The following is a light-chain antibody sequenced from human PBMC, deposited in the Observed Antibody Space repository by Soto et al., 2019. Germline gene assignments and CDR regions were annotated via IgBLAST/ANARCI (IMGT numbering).Light chain of an antibody. CDR1: NNDVGFYNY. J-gene: IGLJ2*01. CDR3: NSYAGGLVL. Sequence: QSALTQPRSVSGSPGQSVTISCTGTNNDVGFYNYVSWYQQQLGKAPKLLIYDVNKRPSGVPLRFSGSKSANTASLTISGLQAADEADYYCNSYAGGLVLFGGGTKLTVL. V-gene: IGLV2-11*01. CDR2: DVN.